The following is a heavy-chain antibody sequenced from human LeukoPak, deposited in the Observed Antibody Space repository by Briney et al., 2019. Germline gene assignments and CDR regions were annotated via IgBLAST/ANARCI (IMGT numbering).Heavy chain of an antibody. CDR1: GFTFSSYW. CDR3: AREVQLERLYAFDI. Sequence: PGGSLRLSCAASGFTFSSYWMHWVRQAPGKGLVWVSRINTDGSRTDYADSVKGRFTISRDNAKNTLYLQMNSLRDEDTAVYYCAREVQLERLYAFDIWGQGTMVTVSS. D-gene: IGHD1-1*01. V-gene: IGHV3-74*01. CDR2: INTDGSRT. J-gene: IGHJ3*02.